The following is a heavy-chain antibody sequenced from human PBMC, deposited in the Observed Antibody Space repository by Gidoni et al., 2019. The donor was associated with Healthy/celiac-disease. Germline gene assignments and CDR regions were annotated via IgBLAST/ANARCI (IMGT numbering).Heavy chain of an antibody. V-gene: IGHV4-34*01. CDR3: ARKVKSIAARPGWFDP. D-gene: IGHD6-6*01. CDR1: GGSFSGYY. CDR2: INHSGNT. J-gene: IGHJ5*02. Sequence: QVQLQQWGAGLLKPSETLSLTCAVYGGSFSGYYWSWLRQPPGKGLEWIGEINHSGNTNYNPSLKSRVTISVDTSKNQFSLKLSSVTAADTAVYYCARKVKSIAARPGWFDPWGQGTLVTVSS.